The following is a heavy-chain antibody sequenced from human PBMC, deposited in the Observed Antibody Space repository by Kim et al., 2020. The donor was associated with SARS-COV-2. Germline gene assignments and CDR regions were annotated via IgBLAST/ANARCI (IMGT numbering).Heavy chain of an antibody. Sequence: SGPTLVNPTQTLTLTCTFSGFSLRTDGMGVGWIRQPPGKALEWLALIYWDDDKRYSPSLKSRLTISKDTSRNQVVLTMTNMDPVDSGTYFCARKSGTGHFYNALQGEFDPWGQGTLVTVSS. CDR2: IYWDDDK. CDR3: ARKSGTGHFYNALQGEFDP. CDR1: GFSLRTDGMG. J-gene: IGHJ5*02. V-gene: IGHV2-5*02. D-gene: IGHD3-10*01.